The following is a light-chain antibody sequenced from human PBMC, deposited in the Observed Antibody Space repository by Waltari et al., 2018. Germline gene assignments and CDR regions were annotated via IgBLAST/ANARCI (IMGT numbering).Light chain of an antibody. CDR3: QQRYKWPLT. CDR2: DSS. CDR1: QSVSTY. J-gene: IGKJ4*01. Sequence: GERATRSCRASQSVSTYLAWYQQRPGQAPRLLIYDSSNRATGIPARFSGSGSETDFTLTISSLEPEDFAVYYCQQRYKWPLTFGGGSKVEI. V-gene: IGKV3-11*01.